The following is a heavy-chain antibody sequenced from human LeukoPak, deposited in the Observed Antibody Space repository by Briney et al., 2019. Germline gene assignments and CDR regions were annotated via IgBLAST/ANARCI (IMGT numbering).Heavy chain of an antibody. J-gene: IGHJ4*02. D-gene: IGHD7-27*01. Sequence: PGGSLRLSCAASGFTVSSHYMSWVRQAPGKGLEWVSAISGNGGTTYYADSVKGRFTISRDNSKNTLFLQMNTLRAEDTAVYYCAKDRHWGLDYWGQGALVTVSS. CDR2: ISGNGGTT. CDR1: GFTVSSHY. V-gene: IGHV3-23*01. CDR3: AKDRHWGLDY.